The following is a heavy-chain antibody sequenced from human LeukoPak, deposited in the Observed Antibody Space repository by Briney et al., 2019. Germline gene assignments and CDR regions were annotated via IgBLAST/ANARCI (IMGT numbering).Heavy chain of an antibody. Sequence: SGGSLRLSCAASGFTFSRYSMNWVRQAPGRGPEWLSYISFSGDSIYYADSVKGRFTISRDNAKDSLSLQMNSLRSEDTAVYYCARDHYHKIHSVMVTAPDYWGQGTLVIVSS. CDR1: GFTFSRYS. J-gene: IGHJ4*02. D-gene: IGHD2-21*02. CDR3: ARDHYHKIHSVMVTAPDY. V-gene: IGHV3-48*04. CDR2: ISFSGDSI.